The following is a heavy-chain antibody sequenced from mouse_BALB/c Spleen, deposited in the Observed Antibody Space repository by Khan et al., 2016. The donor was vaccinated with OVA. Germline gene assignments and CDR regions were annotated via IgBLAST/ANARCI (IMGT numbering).Heavy chain of an antibody. Sequence: VQLQQSGAELMKPGASVKISCKATGYTFSSYWIEWVKQRPGHGLEWIGEILPGSGSTNYNEKFKGKATFTADTSSNTAYMQLSSLTSEDSTVYYCARYYGSSYWFAYWGQGTRVTVSA. CDR3: ARYYGSSYWFAY. V-gene: IGHV1-9*01. CDR1: GYTFSSYW. CDR2: ILPGSGST. D-gene: IGHD1-1*01. J-gene: IGHJ3*01.